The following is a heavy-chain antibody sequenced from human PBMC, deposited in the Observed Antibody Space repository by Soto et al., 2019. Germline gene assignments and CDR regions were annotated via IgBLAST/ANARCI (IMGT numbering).Heavy chain of an antibody. CDR1: GYTFTSYG. V-gene: IGHV1-18*01. J-gene: IGHJ6*02. Sequence: ASVKVSCKASGYTFTSYGISWVRQAPGQGLEWMGWISTYNGNTNFTQKLQGRVTMTTDTSTSTAYMELRSLRSEDTAVYYCAREGLVLVPTTVNSDYYYYAMDVWG. CDR3: AREGLVLVPTTVNSDYYYYAMDV. CDR2: ISTYNGNT. D-gene: IGHD2-2*01.